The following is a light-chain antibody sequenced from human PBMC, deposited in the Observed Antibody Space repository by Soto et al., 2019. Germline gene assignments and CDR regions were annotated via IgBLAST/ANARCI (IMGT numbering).Light chain of an antibody. Sequence: EIVVTQSPAALSLPPGERATIFCKTSQTISKYLVWYQQKPGQAPRLLINNASNRATGIPARFNGSGSGTDFTLTFTSLKPEVFTFYSCQQRSNWPVPFGGGPRWRSN. J-gene: IGKJ4*01. CDR1: QTISKY. CDR3: QQRSNWPVP. CDR2: NAS. V-gene: IGKV3-11*01.